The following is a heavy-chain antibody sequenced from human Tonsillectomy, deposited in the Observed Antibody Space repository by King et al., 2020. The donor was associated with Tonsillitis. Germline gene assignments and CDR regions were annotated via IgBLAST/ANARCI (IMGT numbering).Heavy chain of an antibody. CDR3: ARPLYDTSGYSDY. CDR1: GYNFTSYW. J-gene: IGHJ4*02. D-gene: IGHD3-22*01. V-gene: IGHV5-10-1*01. Sequence: QLVQSGAEVKKPGESLRISCKGSGYNFTSYWISWVRQMPGKALEWMGRIDPFDSYTNYSPSFRGHVTISADKSISTAYLQWSSLEASDTAMYYCARPLYDTSGYSDYWGQVTLVTVSS. CDR2: IDPFDSYT.